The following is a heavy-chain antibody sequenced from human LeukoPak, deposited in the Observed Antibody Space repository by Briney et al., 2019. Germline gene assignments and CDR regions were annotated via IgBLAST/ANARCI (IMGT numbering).Heavy chain of an antibody. CDR2: ISGHSNIK. V-gene: IGHV3-23*01. CDR3: AKLADKDTDANRPFDY. Sequence: GGSLRLSCAASGFTFSSYSMNWVRQAPGKGLEWVSSISGHSNIKYYADSVKGRFTVSRDYSTNTLYLQMTSLTAEDTALYFCAKLADKDTDANRPFDYWGRGTLVTVSS. CDR1: GFTFSSYS. J-gene: IGHJ4*02. D-gene: IGHD2-15*01.